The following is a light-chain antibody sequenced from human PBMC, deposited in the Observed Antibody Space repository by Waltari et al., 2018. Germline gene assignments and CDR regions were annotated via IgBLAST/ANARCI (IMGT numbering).Light chain of an antibody. CDR3: QQYDDLPHYT. J-gene: IGKJ2*01. CDR2: DAS. Sequence: DLQMTQSPSSLSASIGDRVTITCQASHDITNYLNWYQQKPGKAPKLLIYDASNLEAGVPSRFSGSGSGTDFTFTISSLQPEDIATYYCQQYDDLPHYTFGPGTKLEIQ. CDR1: HDITNY. V-gene: IGKV1-33*01.